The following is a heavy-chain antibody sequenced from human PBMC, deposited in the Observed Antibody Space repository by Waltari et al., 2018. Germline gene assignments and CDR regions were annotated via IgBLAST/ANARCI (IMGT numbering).Heavy chain of an antibody. CDR3: ARGGATIFGVVIIPFDY. V-gene: IGHV1-2*02. CDR1: GYTFTGYY. CDR2: INPNSGGT. D-gene: IGHD3-3*01. J-gene: IGHJ4*02. Sequence: QVQLVQSGAEVKKPGASVKVSCKASGYTFTGYYMHWVRQAPGQGLEWMGWINPNSGGTNYAQKFQGRVTMTRDTSISTAYMELSRLRSDDTAVYYCARGGATIFGVVIIPFDYWGQGTLVTVSS.